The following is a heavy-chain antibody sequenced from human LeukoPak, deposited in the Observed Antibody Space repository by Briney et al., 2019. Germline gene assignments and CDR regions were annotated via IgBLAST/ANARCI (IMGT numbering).Heavy chain of an antibody. V-gene: IGHV4-59*01. CDR3: ARGSRETYYYDSNPDDVPPRI. CDR2: IYYSGST. J-gene: IGHJ3*02. Sequence: TSETLSLTCTVSGGSISSYYWSWIRQPPGKGLEWIGYIYYSGSTNYNPSLKSRVTISVDTSKNQFSLKLSSVTAADTAVYYCARGSRETYYYDSNPDDVPPRIWGQGTMVTDSS. D-gene: IGHD3-22*01. CDR1: GGSISSYY.